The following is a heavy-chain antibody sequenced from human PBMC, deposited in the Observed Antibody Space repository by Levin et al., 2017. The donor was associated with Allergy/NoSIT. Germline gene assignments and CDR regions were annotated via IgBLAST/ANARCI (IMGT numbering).Heavy chain of an antibody. CDR1: GFTFSSFW. Sequence: GGSLRLSCAASGFTFSSFWMNWVRQAPGKGLEWVATIKQDGSEKYYVDSVEGRFTISRDNAKTSLYLQMNSLRAEDTAVYYCARDRYYDFWSGLRWGQGTLVTVSS. V-gene: IGHV3-7*01. CDR2: IKQDGSEK. CDR3: ARDRYYDFWSGLR. D-gene: IGHD3-3*01. J-gene: IGHJ4*02.